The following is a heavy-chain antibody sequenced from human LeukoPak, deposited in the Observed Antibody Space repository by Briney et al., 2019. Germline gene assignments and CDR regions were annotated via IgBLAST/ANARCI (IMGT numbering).Heavy chain of an antibody. CDR3: ARGVGYILVYYYMDV. D-gene: IGHD3-9*01. V-gene: IGHV4-59*01. Sequence: SETLSLTCTVSGGSISSYHWSWIRQPPGKGLEWIGYIYYSGSTNYNPSLKSRVTISVDTSKNQFSLKLSSVTAADTAVYYCARGVGYILVYYYMDVWGKGTTVTVSS. CDR1: GGSISSYH. CDR2: IYYSGST. J-gene: IGHJ6*03.